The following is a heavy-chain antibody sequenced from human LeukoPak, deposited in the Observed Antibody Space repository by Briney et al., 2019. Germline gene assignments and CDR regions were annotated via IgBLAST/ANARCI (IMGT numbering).Heavy chain of an antibody. CDR3: ARVFCSGGSCYFIDY. D-gene: IGHD2-15*01. CDR2: INHSGST. CDR1: GESFSGYY. V-gene: IGHV4-34*01. Sequence: PSETLYLACAVYGESFSGYYWSWIRQPPGMGLEWIGEINHSGSTNYNPSLKSRVTISVDTSKNQSSLKLSSVTAADTAVYYCARVFCSGGSCYFIDYWGQGTLVTVSS. J-gene: IGHJ4*02.